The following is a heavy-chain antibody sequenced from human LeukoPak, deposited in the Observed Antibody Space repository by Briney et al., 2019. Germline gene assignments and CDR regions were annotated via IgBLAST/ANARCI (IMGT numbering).Heavy chain of an antibody. V-gene: IGHV3-23*01. J-gene: IGHJ4*02. CDR2: ISGSGGST. CDR1: GFTFSSYA. D-gene: IGHD2-2*01. CDR3: AKKFLPRGSSTSCSDY. Sequence: TGGSLRLSCAASGFTFSSYAMSWVRQAPGKGLEWVSAISGSGGSTYYADSVKGRFTISRDNSKNTLYLQMNSLRAEDTAVHYCAKKFLPRGSSTSCSDYWGQGTLVTVSS.